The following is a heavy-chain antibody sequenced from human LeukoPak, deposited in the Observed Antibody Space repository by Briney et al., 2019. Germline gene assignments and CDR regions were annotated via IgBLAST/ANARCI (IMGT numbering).Heavy chain of an antibody. D-gene: IGHD3-9*01. CDR2: INPSGDST. J-gene: IGHJ5*02. Sequence: ASVMVSCKTSIYTFSAYYTHWVRQAPGQGLEWMGVINPSGDSTSYAQKFQGRVTVTRDPSTDTVYMELSSLTSEDTAVYYCTRDLRGDSNWFDPWGQGTLVTVSS. V-gene: IGHV1-46*01. CDR1: IYTFSAYY. CDR3: TRDLRGDSNWFDP.